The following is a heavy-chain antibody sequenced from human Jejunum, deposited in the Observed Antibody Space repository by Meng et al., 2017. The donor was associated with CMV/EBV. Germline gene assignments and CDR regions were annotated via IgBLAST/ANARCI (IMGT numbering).Heavy chain of an antibody. CDR2: INYSEST. J-gene: IGHJ4*02. CDR1: GGSLTGYY. D-gene: IGHD3-10*01. V-gene: IGHV4-34*01. Sequence: CGVSGGSLTGYYCSWIRQHPGKGLEWIGEINYSESTNYNQSLNSRVTISVDTFKNQCSLKLTSVTAADTAMYYCARRVGSGKYFFDYWSLGALVTVSS. CDR3: ARRVGSGKYFFDY.